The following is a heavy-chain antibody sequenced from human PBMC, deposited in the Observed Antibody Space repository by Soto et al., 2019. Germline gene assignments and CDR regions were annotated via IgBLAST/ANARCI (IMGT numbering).Heavy chain of an antibody. V-gene: IGHV6-1*01. J-gene: IGHJ6*02. CDR3: AKEGGNHYYYYAMDV. D-gene: IGHD1-26*01. Sequence: SQTLSLTCAISGDSVSSNSVVWNWIRQSPSRGLEWLGRTYYRSKWFYEYAESVRSRIAINPDTSKNLFSLQLNSVTPEDTAVYYCAKEGGNHYYYYAMDVWGQGTTVTVSS. CDR2: TYYRSKWFY. CDR1: GDSVSSNSVV.